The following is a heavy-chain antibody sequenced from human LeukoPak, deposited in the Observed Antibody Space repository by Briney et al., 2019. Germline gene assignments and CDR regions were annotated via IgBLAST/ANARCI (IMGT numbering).Heavy chain of an antibody. Sequence: PGGSLRLSCAASGFTFSIYAMSWVRQAPGKGLQWVSSITSSGDGTYYADSVKGRFTISRDNSENMLYLQMNSRRVEDTAVYFCAKDRPNYYGSNGHYYRRDGDYWGQGTLVTVSS. CDR1: GFTFSIYA. V-gene: IGHV3-23*01. D-gene: IGHD3-22*01. CDR2: ITSSGDGT. CDR3: AKDRPNYYGSNGHYYRRDGDY. J-gene: IGHJ4*02.